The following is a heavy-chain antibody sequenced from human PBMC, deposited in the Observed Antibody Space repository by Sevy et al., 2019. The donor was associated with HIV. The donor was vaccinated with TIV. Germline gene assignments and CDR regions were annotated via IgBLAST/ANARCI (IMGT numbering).Heavy chain of an antibody. D-gene: IGHD3-10*01. CDR1: GFTVSSNY. V-gene: IGHV3-53*01. CDR2: FYSGGST. J-gene: IGHJ6*02. CDR3: AREGSGSYYHGGMDV. Sequence: GGSLRLSCAASGFTVSSNYMSWVRQAPGKGLEWVSVFYSGGSTYYADSVKGRFTISRDNSKNTLYLQMNSLRAEDTAVYYCAREGSGSYYHGGMDVWGQGTTVTVSS.